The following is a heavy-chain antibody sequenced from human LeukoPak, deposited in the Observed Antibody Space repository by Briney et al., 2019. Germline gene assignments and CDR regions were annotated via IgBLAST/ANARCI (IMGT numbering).Heavy chain of an antibody. CDR2: INAGNGNT. D-gene: IGHD6-13*01. CDR1: GYTFTSYA. CDR3: AVLIAAAGDFDY. J-gene: IGHJ4*02. Sequence: ASVKVSCKASGYTFTSYAMHWVRQAPGQRLEWMGWINAGNGNTKYSQEFQGRVTITRDTSASTAYMELSSLRSEDTAVYYCAVLIAAAGDFDYWGQGTLVTVSS. V-gene: IGHV1-3*01.